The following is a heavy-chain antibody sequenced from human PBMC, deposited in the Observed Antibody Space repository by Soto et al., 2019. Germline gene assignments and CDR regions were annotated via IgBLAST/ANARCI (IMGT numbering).Heavy chain of an antibody. D-gene: IGHD6-19*01. V-gene: IGHV3-11*01. CDR1: GFTFSDYY. CDR2: ISSSGSTI. CDR3: ARERYSSGWYPPVDAFDI. J-gene: IGHJ3*02. Sequence: GGSLRLSCAASGFTFSDYYMSWIRQAPGKGLEWVSYISSSGSTIYYADSVKGRFTISRDNAKNSLYLQMNSLRAEDTAVYYCARERYSSGWYPPVDAFDIGGQGTMVTVSS.